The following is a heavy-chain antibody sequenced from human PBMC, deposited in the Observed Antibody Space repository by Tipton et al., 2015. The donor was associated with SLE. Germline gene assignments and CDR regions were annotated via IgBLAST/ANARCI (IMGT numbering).Heavy chain of an antibody. CDR3: ARTSGILYYFDY. V-gene: IGHV3-48*01. CDR2: ISSSSSTI. Sequence: SLRLSCAASGFTFSSYSMNWVRQAPGKGLEWFSYISSSSSTICYADSVKGRFTISRDNAKNSLYLQMNSLRAEDTAVYYCARTSGILYYFDYWGQGTLVTVSS. J-gene: IGHJ4*02. CDR1: GFTFSSYS.